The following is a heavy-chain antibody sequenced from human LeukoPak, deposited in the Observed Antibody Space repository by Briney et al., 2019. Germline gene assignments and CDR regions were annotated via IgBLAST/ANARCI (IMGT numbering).Heavy chain of an antibody. J-gene: IGHJ4*02. Sequence: SETLSLTCTVSGGSISSSSYYWGWIRQPPGKGLEWIGSIYYSGSTYYNPSLKSRATISVDTTKNQFSLKLSSVTAADTAVYYCARQRYCGGDCYSPPRDYWGQGTLVTVSS. CDR3: ARQRYCGGDCYSPPRDY. CDR2: IYYSGST. D-gene: IGHD2-21*02. CDR1: GGSISSSSYY. V-gene: IGHV4-39*01.